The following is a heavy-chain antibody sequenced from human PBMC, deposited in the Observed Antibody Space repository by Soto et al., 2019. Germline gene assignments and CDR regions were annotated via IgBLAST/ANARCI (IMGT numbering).Heavy chain of an antibody. Sequence: QLQLQESGPRLVKPAETLSLTCIVSGGSFSSSTYYGGWIRQPPGKGLEWIGSIFHSGSTYYNPSLKSRVTLSVDTSKNRLYLRLSSVTAADTAVYYCASAPGFNLFDSWGQGTLVTVSS. CDR3: ASAPGFNLFDS. CDR2: IFHSGST. CDR1: GGSFSSSTYY. V-gene: IGHV4-39*01. J-gene: IGHJ4*02. D-gene: IGHD5-12*01.